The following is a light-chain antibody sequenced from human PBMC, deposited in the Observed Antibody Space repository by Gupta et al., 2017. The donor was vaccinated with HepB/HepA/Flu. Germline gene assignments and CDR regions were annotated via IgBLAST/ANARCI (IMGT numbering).Light chain of an antibody. CDR2: DAS. J-gene: IGKJ1*01. CDR1: QYISNY. V-gene: IGKV3-11*01. Sequence: EIVLTQSPATLSLSPGERATLSCRASQYISNYLAWYQQKPGQAPRLLIYDASNRATGIPARFSGSGSGTDFTLTISSLEPEEFAIYYCQQRSSWPTFGQGTKVEIK. CDR3: QQRSSWPT.